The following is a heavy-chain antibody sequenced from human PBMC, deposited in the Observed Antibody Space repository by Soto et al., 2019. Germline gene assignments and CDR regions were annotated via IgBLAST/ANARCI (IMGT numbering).Heavy chain of an antibody. Sequence: PSEPMSLTCTVWGGSISSGGYFWSWIRQPPGKGLEWIGNIFYSGTTYYNPSLKSRVTISVDTSKNQFSLKLTSVTAADTAVYFCARGVLYWGQGTLVTVSS. CDR1: GGSISSGGYF. V-gene: IGHV4-31*03. CDR2: IFYSGTT. CDR3: ARGVLY. J-gene: IGHJ4*02. D-gene: IGHD1-1*01.